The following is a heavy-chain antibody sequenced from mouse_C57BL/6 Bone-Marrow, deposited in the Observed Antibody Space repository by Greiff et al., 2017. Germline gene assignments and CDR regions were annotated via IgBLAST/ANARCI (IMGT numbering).Heavy chain of an antibody. CDR3: AIIYYDYGESY. V-gene: IGHV1-54*01. CDR1: GYAFTNYL. Sequence: QVQLQQSGAELVRPGTSVKVSCKASGYAFTNYLIEWVKQRPGQGLEWIGVINPGSGGTNYNEKFKGKATLTADKSSSTAYMQLSSLTSEDSAVYFCAIIYYDYGESYWGQGTLVTVSA. D-gene: IGHD2-4*01. J-gene: IGHJ3*01. CDR2: INPGSGGT.